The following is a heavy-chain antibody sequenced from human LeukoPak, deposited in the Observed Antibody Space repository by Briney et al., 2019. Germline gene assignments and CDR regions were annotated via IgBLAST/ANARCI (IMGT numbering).Heavy chain of an antibody. Sequence: PGGSLRLSCAASGFTFSSYSMNWVRQAPGKGLEWVSSISSSSSYIYYADSVKGRFTISRDNAKNSLYLQMNSLRAEDTAVYYCARGYCSSTSCGILGYYYGMDVWGQGTTDTVSS. V-gene: IGHV3-21*01. CDR1: GFTFSSYS. D-gene: IGHD2-2*01. J-gene: IGHJ6*02. CDR3: ARGYCSSTSCGILGYYYGMDV. CDR2: ISSSSSYI.